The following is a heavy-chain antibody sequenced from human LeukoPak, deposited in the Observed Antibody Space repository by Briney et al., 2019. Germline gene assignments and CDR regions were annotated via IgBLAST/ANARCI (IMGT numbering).Heavy chain of an antibody. V-gene: IGHV4-59*08. Sequence: SETLSLTCTVSGGSISSYYWSWIRQPPGKGLEWIGYIYYSGSTNYNPSLKSRVTISVDTSKNQFSLKLSSVTAADTAVYYCARSPIVVVPAAIPYYYMDVWGKGTTVTVSS. D-gene: IGHD2-2*01. J-gene: IGHJ6*03. CDR3: ARSPIVVVPAAIPYYYMDV. CDR2: IYYSGST. CDR1: GGSISSYY.